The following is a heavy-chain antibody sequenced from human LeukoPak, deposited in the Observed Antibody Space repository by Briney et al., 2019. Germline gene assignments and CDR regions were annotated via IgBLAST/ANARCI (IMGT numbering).Heavy chain of an antibody. CDR2: IFNNGIT. V-gene: IGHV4-61*02. D-gene: IGHD5-24*01. J-gene: IGHJ5*02. Sequence: PSQTLSLTCTVSGGSISSGGYYWTWIRQPPGKGLEWIDFIFNNGITNYSPSLKSRVIMSLDTSKKQFSLKLTSVTAADTAVYYCARRNGNSPNFFDPWGQGTLVTVSS. CDR1: GGSISSGGYY. CDR3: ARRNGNSPNFFDP.